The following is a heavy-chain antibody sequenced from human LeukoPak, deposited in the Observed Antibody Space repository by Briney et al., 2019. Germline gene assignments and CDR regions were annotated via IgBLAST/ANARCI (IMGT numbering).Heavy chain of an antibody. CDR2: INWNSGST. V-gene: IGHV3-20*04. J-gene: IGHJ6*03. CDR3: ARDGRDYYYMDV. Sequence: GGSLRLSCAASGFTFDDYGMSWVRQAPGKGLEWVSAINWNSGSTGYADSVKGRFTISRDNAKNSLYLQMNSLRAEDTALYYCARDGRDYYYMDVWGKGTTVTVSS. CDR1: GFTFDDYG.